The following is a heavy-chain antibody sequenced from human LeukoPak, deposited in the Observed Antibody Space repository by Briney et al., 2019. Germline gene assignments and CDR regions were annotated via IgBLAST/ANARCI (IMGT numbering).Heavy chain of an antibody. CDR1: GYTFTGYY. J-gene: IGHJ4*02. CDR3: ARAAPYYDTYFDY. CDR2: INPNSGGT. V-gene: IGHV1-2*06. D-gene: IGHD3-22*01. Sequence: GASVKVSCKASGYTFTGYYMHWVRQAPGQGLEWMGRINPNSGGTNYAQKFQGRVTMTRDTSISTAYMELSRLRSDDTAVYYCARAAPYYDTYFDYWGQGTLVTVSS.